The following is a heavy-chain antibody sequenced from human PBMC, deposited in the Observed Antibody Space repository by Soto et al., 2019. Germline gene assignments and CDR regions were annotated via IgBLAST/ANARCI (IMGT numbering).Heavy chain of an antibody. V-gene: IGHV4-31*03. J-gene: IGHJ6*02. D-gene: IGHD3-10*01. CDR3: ASCYGSGGAYGMEV. CDR2: INYSGNT. CDR1: GGSISSGSNY. Sequence: QVQLQESGPGLVKPSQTLSLTCTVSGGSISSGSNYWSWIRQHPGKGLEWIGYINYSGNTNYNPSLQSRSTISVDTSKKQFFLRLSSVTAADTAVYYCASCYGSGGAYGMEVWGQGTTVTVSS.